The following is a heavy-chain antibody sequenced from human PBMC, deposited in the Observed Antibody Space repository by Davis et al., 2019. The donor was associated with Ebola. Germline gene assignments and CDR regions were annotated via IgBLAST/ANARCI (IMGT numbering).Heavy chain of an antibody. V-gene: IGHV1-8*01. J-gene: IGHJ4*02. CDR2: MNPNSGQT. CDR1: GYTFTSYD. Sequence: ASVKVSCKASGYTFTSYDITWVRQATGQGLEWMGWMNPNSGQTGYAQKFQGRVTMTDDTSTDTAYMKLTSLRYEDTAVYYCAIGGRAGGFDYWGQGTLVTVSS. CDR3: AIGGRAGGFDY.